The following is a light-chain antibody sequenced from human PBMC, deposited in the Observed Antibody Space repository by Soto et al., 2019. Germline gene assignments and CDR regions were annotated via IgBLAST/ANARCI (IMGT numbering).Light chain of an antibody. V-gene: IGKV3-20*01. Sequence: EIVLTQSPGTLSLSPGERATLSCRASQSVSSSHLAWYQQRCGQAPRLLIYGASSRATDIPDRFSGSGSGTDFTITISRLEPEDSEVYYCQQYGSSPSITFGQGTGLEIQ. CDR1: QSVSSSH. J-gene: IGKJ5*01. CDR3: QQYGSSPSIT. CDR2: GAS.